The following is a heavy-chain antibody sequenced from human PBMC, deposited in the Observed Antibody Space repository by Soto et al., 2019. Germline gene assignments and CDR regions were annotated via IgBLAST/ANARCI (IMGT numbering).Heavy chain of an antibody. J-gene: IGHJ4*02. D-gene: IGHD1-1*01. V-gene: IGHV3-23*01. Sequence: EVQLLESGGGLVQPGGSLRLSCAASGFTFTTYAMSWVRQAPGKGLEWVAAISGSGGSTYYADSVKGRFTISRDNSKNTLYLQMNSLRAADTDVYYCATEAGEMATTYGHLDHWGQGTLVTVSS. CDR3: ATEAGEMATTYGHLDH. CDR1: GFTFTTYA. CDR2: ISGSGGST.